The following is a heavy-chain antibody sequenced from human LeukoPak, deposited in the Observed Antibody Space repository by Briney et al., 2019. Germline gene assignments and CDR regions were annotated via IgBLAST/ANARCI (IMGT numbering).Heavy chain of an antibody. CDR1: GGSISSSSYY. CDR2: IYYSGST. J-gene: IGHJ3*02. V-gene: IGHV4-39*07. D-gene: IGHD3-22*01. CDR3: ARDPIDLYDTNAFDI. Sequence: PSETLSLTCTVSGGSISSSSYYWGWIRQPPGKGLEWIGTIYYSGSTYYNPSLKSRVTISVDTSKNQFSLKLSSVTAADTAVYYCARDPIDLYDTNAFDIWGQGTMVTVSS.